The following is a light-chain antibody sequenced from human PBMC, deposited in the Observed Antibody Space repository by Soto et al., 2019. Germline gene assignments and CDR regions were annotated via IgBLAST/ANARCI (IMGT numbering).Light chain of an antibody. CDR3: QQYNNWPPGT. J-gene: IGKJ4*01. V-gene: IGKV3D-15*01. CDR1: QSVSSN. Sequence: EIVMTQSPATLSVSPGERATLSCRASQSVSSNLAWYQQKPGQALRLLISGASTRATGIPARFSGSGSGTEFTLTISSLQSEDFAVYYCQQYNNWPPGTFGGGTKVEIK. CDR2: GAS.